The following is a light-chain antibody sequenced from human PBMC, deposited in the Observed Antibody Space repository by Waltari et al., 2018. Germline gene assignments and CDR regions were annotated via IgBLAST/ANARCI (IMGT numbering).Light chain of an antibody. Sequence: DIQMTQSPSSLSASVGDRVTLTCRASQSISSYLNWYQQKPGKAPKLLIYAASSWQSGVPSRFSGSGSGTDFTLTISSLQPEDFATYYCQQSYSTPYTFGQGTKLEIK. CDR2: AAS. V-gene: IGKV1-39*01. J-gene: IGKJ2*01. CDR1: QSISSY. CDR3: QQSYSTPYT.